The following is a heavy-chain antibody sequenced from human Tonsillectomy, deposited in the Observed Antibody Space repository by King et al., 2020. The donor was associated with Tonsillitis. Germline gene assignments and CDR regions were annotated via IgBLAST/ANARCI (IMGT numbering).Heavy chain of an antibody. J-gene: IGHJ4*02. V-gene: IGHV4-39*07. CDR3: ARLDYSDYAPDF. CDR2: VYYSWST. CDR1: GGSISTSSYY. D-gene: IGHD4-11*01. Sequence: QLQESGPGLVKPSETLSLTCTVSGGSISTSSYYWGWIRQPPGKGLEWIGSVYYSWSTYNDPSLKSRVTISIDTSKNQFSLKVTSVTAADTAVYYCARLDYSDYAPDFWGQGSLVTVSS.